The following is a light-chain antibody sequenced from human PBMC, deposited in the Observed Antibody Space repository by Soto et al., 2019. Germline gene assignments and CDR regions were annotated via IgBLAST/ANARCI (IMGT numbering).Light chain of an antibody. CDR3: QQRSNWPPIT. V-gene: IGKV3-11*01. J-gene: IGKJ5*01. CDR2: DAS. Sequence: ETVLTQSPATLSLSPGERATLSCRASQSVDIYLAWYQQKPGQAPRLLIYDASNRATGIPARFSGSGSGTDFTLTISSLEPEDFAVYYCQQRSNWPPITFGQGTRLEI. CDR1: QSVDIY.